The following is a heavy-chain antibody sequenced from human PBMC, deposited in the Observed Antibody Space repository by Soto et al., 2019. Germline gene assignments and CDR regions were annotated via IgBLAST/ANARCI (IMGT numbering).Heavy chain of an antibody. CDR3: GEGPNIFSAGNSYFEGSFDY. D-gene: IGHD2-15*01. CDR2: ISDSGGST. CDR1: GATFSSFA. Sequence: EVQLLESGAGLIQPGGSVRLSCAASGATFSSFAMSWVRQAPGKGLEWVSAISDSGGSTYYADSVKGRFTISRDKSKNTVDLQMNSLRAEDKAVEYCGEGPNIFSAGNSYFEGSFDYWGQGTLVTVSS. J-gene: IGHJ4*02. V-gene: IGHV3-23*01.